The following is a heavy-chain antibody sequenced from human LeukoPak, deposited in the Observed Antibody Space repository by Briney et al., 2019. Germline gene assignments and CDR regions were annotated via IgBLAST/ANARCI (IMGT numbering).Heavy chain of an antibody. J-gene: IGHJ3*01. D-gene: IGHD5-24*01. V-gene: IGHV3-30*02. CDR1: GFTFSTYG. CDR2: IRYDGSNR. Sequence: PGGSLRLSCTASGFTFSTYGMHWVRQAPGKGLEWVAFIRYDGSNRDYADSVKGRFTISRDNSENTLSLEMNSLRGEDTSVYYCVEGDRDGSLFWGQGTMVIVSS. CDR3: VEGDRDGSLF.